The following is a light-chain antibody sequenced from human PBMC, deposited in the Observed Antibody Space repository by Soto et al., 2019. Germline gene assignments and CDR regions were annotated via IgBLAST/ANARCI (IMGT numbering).Light chain of an antibody. CDR2: EAS. CDR3: QQLNTLPFT. Sequence: IRMTQSPSSLSASTGDRVTITFRASHDISTYLAWYQQKPGKAPKLMIYEASTLQSGVPSRFSGSGSGTEFTLTISGLLPEDFATYHCQQLNTLPFTFGQGTRLEIK. V-gene: IGKV1-9*01. CDR1: HDISTY. J-gene: IGKJ5*01.